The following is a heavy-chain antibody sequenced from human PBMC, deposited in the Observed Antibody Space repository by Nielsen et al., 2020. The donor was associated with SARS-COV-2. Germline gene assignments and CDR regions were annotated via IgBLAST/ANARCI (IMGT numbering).Heavy chain of an antibody. CDR2: ISGSGGST. Sequence: GGSLRLSCAASGFTFSSYGMHWVRQAPGKGLEWVSAISGSGGSTYYADSVKGRFTISRDNAKNTLYLQMNSLRAEDTAVYYCASNVFGQLAHYWGQGTLVTVSS. CDR1: GFTFSSYG. CDR3: ASNVFGQLAHY. J-gene: IGHJ4*02. D-gene: IGHD6-6*01. V-gene: IGHV3-23*01.